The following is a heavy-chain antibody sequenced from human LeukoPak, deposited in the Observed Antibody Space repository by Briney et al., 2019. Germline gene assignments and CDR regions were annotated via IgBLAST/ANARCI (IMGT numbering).Heavy chain of an antibody. D-gene: IGHD3-10*01. J-gene: IGHJ3*01. CDR3: ARVGGSGSFDAFDV. CDR1: GFTFSDYY. CDR2: ISSSGSTI. V-gene: IGHV3-11*01. Sequence: GGSLRLSCAASGFTFSDYYMSWIRQAPGKGLEWVSYISSSGSTIYYADSVKGRSTISRDNAKNSLYLQMNSLRAEDTAVYYCARVGGSGSFDAFDVWGQGTKVTVSS.